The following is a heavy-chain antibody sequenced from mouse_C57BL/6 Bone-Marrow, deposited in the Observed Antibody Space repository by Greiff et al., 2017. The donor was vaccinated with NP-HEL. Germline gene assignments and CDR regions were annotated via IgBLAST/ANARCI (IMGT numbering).Heavy chain of an antibody. CDR1: GFTFSSYG. V-gene: IGHV5-6*02. CDR3: ARRGGYGNGYYAMDY. Sequence: EVMLVESGGDLVKPGGSLKLSCAASGFTFSSYGMSWVRQTPDKRLEWVATISSGGSYTYYPDSVKGRFTFSRDNAKNTLYLQMSSLKSEDTAMYYCARRGGYGNGYYAMDYWGQGTSVTVSS. J-gene: IGHJ4*01. D-gene: IGHD2-10*02. CDR2: ISSGGSYT.